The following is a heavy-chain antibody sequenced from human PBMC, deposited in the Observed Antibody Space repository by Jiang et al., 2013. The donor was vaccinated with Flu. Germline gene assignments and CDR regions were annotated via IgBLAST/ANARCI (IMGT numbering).Heavy chain of an antibody. V-gene: IGHV1-18*04. J-gene: IGHJ4*02. Sequence: GAEVKKPGASVKVSCKTSGYTFTDNGISWVRQAPGQGLEWMGWINASTGKKKYATKVQARVTMTTDTSTSTAYMEVRSLRFDDTAVYYCARTYDRTGYYGIDYWGQGTLVTVSS. CDR3: ARTYDRTGYYGIDY. CDR1: GYTFTDNG. CDR2: INASTGKK. D-gene: IGHD3/OR15-3a*01.